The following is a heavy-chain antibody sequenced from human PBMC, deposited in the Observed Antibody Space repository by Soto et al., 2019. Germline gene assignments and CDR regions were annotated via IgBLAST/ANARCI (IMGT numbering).Heavy chain of an antibody. D-gene: IGHD3-10*01. CDR1: GYTFTGYY. CDR3: ARSPRNYYALGSYSYFRH. Sequence: GASVKVSCKASGYTFTGYYMHWVRQAPGQGLEWMGWMNPNNGNTDYAPKFQGRVTMTMNTSIGTAYMELSSLRSEDTAVYYCARSPRNYYALGSYSYFRHWGQGTLVTVSS. J-gene: IGHJ1*01. CDR2: MNPNNGNT. V-gene: IGHV1-8*02.